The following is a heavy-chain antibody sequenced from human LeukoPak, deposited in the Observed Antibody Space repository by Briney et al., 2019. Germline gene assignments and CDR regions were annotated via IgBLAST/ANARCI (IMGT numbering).Heavy chain of an antibody. D-gene: IGHD3-10*01. CDR3: ARVDGSGPNAPNDC. CDR1: GGTFSSYA. J-gene: IGHJ4*02. CDR2: INVGNGNT. Sequence: ASVKVSCKASGGTFSSYAISWVRQAPGQRLEWMGWINVGNGNTEYSHKFQGRLTITSDTPATTTYMEVSSLRSEDTAVYYCARVDGSGPNAPNDCWGQGSLVTVSS. V-gene: IGHV1-3*01.